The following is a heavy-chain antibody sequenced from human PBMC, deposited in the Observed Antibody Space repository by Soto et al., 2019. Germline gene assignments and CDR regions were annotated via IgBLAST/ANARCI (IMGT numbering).Heavy chain of an antibody. J-gene: IGHJ6*02. CDR2: INSNSGAT. Sequence: GASVKVSCKASGYSFTGYYMQWVRQAPGQGLEWMGWINSNSGATNYAQKFQGRVTMTRDTSISTAYMELSRLKSDDTAVYYCARDGLDRLHYYYGMDVWGQGTTVTVSS. CDR1: GYSFTGYY. D-gene: IGHD6-19*01. V-gene: IGHV1-2*02. CDR3: ARDGLDRLHYYYGMDV.